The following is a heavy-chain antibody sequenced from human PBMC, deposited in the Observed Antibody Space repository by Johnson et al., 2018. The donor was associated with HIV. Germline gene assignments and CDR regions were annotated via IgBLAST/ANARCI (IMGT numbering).Heavy chain of an antibody. CDR2: ISDAGSTT. CDR1: GFRFSNYA. CDR3: ARGQRSSWYPVNAFDI. V-gene: IGHV3-30-3*01. Sequence: QVQLVESGGGVVQPGRSLRLSCAASGFRFSNYALHWVRQTPGKGLEWVALISDAGSTTYYADFVKGRLPLSRDNSKNTLYLQMNSLRAEDTAVYYCARGQRSSWYPVNAFDIWRQGTMVTVSS. D-gene: IGHD6-13*01. J-gene: IGHJ3*02.